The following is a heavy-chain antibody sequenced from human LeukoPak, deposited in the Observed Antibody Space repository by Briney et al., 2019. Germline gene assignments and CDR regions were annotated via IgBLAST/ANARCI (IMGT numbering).Heavy chain of an antibody. CDR2: IRDSGEA. Sequence: GGSLRLSCAASGFTFSSYAMSWVRQAPGKGLEWVGLIRDSGEAFYADFARGRFAISRDESENTLYLQMNSLRVEDTAVYFCARDRAANQDWVEFDPWGQGTPVIVPS. CDR1: GFTFSSYA. CDR3: ARDRAANQDWVEFDP. J-gene: IGHJ5*02. V-gene: IGHV3-23*01. D-gene: IGHD3/OR15-3a*01.